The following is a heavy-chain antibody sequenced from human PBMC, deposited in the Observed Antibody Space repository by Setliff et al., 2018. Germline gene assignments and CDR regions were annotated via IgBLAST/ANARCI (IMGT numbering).Heavy chain of an antibody. CDR2: IYYSGST. CDR3: AREAVYSSSWYFYYYGMDV. CDR1: GGSISSSRHC. Sequence: SETLSLTCTVSGGSISSSRHCWGWIRQPPGKGLEWIGTIYYSGSTYYNPSLKSRVTISVDTSKNQFSLKLGSVTAADTAVYYCAREAVYSSSWYFYYYGMDVWGQGTTVTVSS. V-gene: IGHV4-39*07. J-gene: IGHJ6*02. D-gene: IGHD6-13*01.